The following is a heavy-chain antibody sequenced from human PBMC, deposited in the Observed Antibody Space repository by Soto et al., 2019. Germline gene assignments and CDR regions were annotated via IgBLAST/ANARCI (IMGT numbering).Heavy chain of an antibody. CDR1: GFTLSVYR. D-gene: IGHD6-19*01. J-gene: IGHJ4*02. CDR3: ARSVEGHFDY. V-gene: IGHV3-48*02. CDR2: ITSDTKTI. Sequence: EVQLVESGGDLVQRGGSLRLSCVASGFTLSVYRMNWVRQAPGKGLEWFSYITSDTKTIKYADSVKGRFTISRVNAKNSVYLQMNSLRDEDTAAYYCARSVEGHFDYWGQGTVVTVSS.